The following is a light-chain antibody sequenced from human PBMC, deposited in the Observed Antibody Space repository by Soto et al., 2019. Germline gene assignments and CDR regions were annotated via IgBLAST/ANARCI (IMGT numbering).Light chain of an antibody. CDR2: DVS. Sequence: QSALTQPASVSGSPGQSITISCTGTSSDIGGYNFVSWYQHHPGKAPKLLIHDVSNRPSGVSSRFSGSKSGNTASLTISGIQAEDEADYYCNSYRTVSTYVFGTGTKVTVL. V-gene: IGLV2-14*03. CDR3: NSYRTVSTYV. J-gene: IGLJ1*01. CDR1: SSDIGGYNF.